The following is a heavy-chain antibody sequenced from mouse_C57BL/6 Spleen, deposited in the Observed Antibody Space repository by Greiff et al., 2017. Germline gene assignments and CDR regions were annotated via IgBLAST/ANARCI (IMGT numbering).Heavy chain of an antibody. J-gene: IGHJ1*03. Sequence: QVQLKQSGPGLVQPSQSLSITCTVSGFSLTSYGVHWVRQSPGKGLEWLGVIWRGGSTDYNAAFMSRLSITKDNYKSKVFFKMNSLQADDTDIYYGDKKGGYLGFDDWGTGTTVTVSA. CDR3: DKKGGYLGFDD. CDR2: IWRGGST. V-gene: IGHV2-5*01. D-gene: IGHD2-2*01. CDR1: GFSLTSYG.